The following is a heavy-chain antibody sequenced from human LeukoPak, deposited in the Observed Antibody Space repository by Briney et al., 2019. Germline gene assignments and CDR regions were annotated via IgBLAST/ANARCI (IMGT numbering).Heavy chain of an antibody. Sequence: QSGGSLRLSCAASGFTFSSYAMHWVRQAPGKGLEWVAVISYDGSNKYYADSVKGRFTISRDNSKNTLYLQMNSLRAEDTAVYYCARERNYYDSSGYYSSLDYWGQGTLVTVSS. J-gene: IGHJ4*02. CDR3: ARERNYYDSSGYYSSLDY. CDR2: ISYDGSNK. V-gene: IGHV3-30-3*01. CDR1: GFTFSSYA. D-gene: IGHD3-22*01.